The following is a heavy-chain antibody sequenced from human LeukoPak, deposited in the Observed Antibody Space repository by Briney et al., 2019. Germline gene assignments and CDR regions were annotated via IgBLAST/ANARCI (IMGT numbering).Heavy chain of an antibody. CDR3: ARVKSSGWGIGFAY. J-gene: IGHJ4*02. Sequence: SETLSLTCTVSGGSINNYYWSWIRQPPGKGLEWIGYIIYSGSTNYNPSLKSRVTISVDTSKNHFSLKLSSVTAADTAVYYCARVKSSGWGIGFAYWGQGTLVTVSS. CDR1: GGSINNYY. V-gene: IGHV4-59*01. D-gene: IGHD6-19*01. CDR2: IIYSGST.